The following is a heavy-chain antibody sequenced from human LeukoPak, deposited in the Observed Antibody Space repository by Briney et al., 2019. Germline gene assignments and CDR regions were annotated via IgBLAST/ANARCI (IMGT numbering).Heavy chain of an antibody. CDR2: ISSSSDYI. V-gene: IGHV3-21*01. J-gene: IGHJ4*02. D-gene: IGHD2-2*01. Sequence: GGSLRLSCAASGFTFSSFNMNWVRQAPGKGLEWVSSISSSSDYIFYADPVKGRFTISRDNAKNSLFLQMNSLRAEDTAVYYCAREVPPASWGQGTLVTVSS. CDR3: AREVPPAS. CDR1: GFTFSSFN.